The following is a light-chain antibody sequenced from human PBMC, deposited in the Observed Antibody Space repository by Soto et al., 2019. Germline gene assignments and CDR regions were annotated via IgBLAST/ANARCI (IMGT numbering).Light chain of an antibody. CDR3: QRYKDYET. CDR2: KAS. Sequence: DIQMTQSPSTLSASVGDRVTITCRASQSISSWLAWYQQKPGKTPKLLIYKASNLESGAPSRFSGSGSGTEFTLTISSLQPDDFATYYCQRYKDYETFGQGTKVDIK. J-gene: IGKJ1*01. CDR1: QSISSW. V-gene: IGKV1-5*03.